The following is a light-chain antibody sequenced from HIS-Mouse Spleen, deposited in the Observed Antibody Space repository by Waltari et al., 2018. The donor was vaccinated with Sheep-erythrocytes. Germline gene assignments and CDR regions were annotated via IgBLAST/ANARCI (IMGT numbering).Light chain of an antibody. CDR1: KLGDKY. V-gene: IGLV3-1*01. CDR3: QAWDSSTAWV. CDR2: QDS. J-gene: IGLJ3*02. Sequence: SYELTQPPSVSVSPGQTASITCSGDKLGDKYACWYQQKPGQSPALVIYQDSTRPSGIPERFSGSNSGNRATLTISGTQAMDEADYYCQAWDSSTAWVFGGGTKLTVL.